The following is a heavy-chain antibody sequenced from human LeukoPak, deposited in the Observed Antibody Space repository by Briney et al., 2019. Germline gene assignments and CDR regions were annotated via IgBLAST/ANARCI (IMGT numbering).Heavy chain of an antibody. CDR3: AREPGSREDY. J-gene: IGHJ4*02. CDR1: GYSISSGYY. D-gene: IGHD3-10*01. V-gene: IGHV4-38-2*02. Sequence: SETLSLTCTVSGYSISSGYYWGWIRQPPGKGLEWIGSIYHSGSTYYNPSLKSRVTISVDTSKNQFSLKLSSVTAADTAVYYCAREPGSREDYWGQGTLVTVSS. CDR2: IYHSGST.